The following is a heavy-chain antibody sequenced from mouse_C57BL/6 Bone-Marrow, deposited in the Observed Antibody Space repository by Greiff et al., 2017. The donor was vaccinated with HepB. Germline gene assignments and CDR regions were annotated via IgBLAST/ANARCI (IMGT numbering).Heavy chain of an antibody. J-gene: IGHJ2*01. CDR3: ATRGY. CDR2: IYPGDGDT. CDR1: GYAFSSSW. Sequence: VQLQESGPELVKPGASVKISCKASGYAFSSSWMNWVKQRPGKGLEWIGRIYPGDGDTNYMGKFKGKATLTADKSSSTAYMQLSSLTSEDSAVYCCATRGYWGKGTTLTVSS. V-gene: IGHV1-82*01.